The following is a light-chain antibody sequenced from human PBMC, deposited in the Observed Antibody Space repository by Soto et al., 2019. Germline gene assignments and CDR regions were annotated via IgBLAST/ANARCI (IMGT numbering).Light chain of an antibody. CDR3: CSYAGSSTWV. Sequence: QSVLTQPASVSGYPGQSITISCTGTSSDVGSFNLVSWFQQDPGKAPKLMIYEVSKRPSGVSNRFSGSKSGATASLTISGLHAEDEADYYCCSYAGSSTWVFGGGTKLTVL. J-gene: IGLJ3*02. CDR1: SSDVGSFNL. V-gene: IGLV2-23*02. CDR2: EVS.